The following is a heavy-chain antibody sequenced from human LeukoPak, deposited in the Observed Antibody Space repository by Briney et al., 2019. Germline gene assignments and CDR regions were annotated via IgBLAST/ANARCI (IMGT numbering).Heavy chain of an antibody. V-gene: IGHV4-39*07. CDR1: GGSISSSSYH. Sequence: SETLSLTCTVSGGSISSSSYHWGWIRQPPGKGLEWIGSIYYSGNTYYNPSLKSRVTISVDTSKNQFSLKLSSVTAADTAVYYCARGRQNDYWGQGTLVTVSS. J-gene: IGHJ4*02. CDR2: IYYSGNT. CDR3: ARGRQNDY.